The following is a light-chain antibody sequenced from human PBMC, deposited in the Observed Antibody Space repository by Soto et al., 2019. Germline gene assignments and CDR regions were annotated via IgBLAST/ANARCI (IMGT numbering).Light chain of an antibody. CDR2: AAY. CDR3: QQYNNWLRT. CDR1: QSISSY. V-gene: IGKV1-39*01. J-gene: IGKJ1*01. Sequence: DIQMTQSPSSLSASVGDRFTITCRASQSISSYLNWYQQKPGKAPKLLIYAAYTLQSGVPSRFSGSGSGTQFTLTITSLQSEDFAVYYCQQYNNWLRTFGQGTKVDI.